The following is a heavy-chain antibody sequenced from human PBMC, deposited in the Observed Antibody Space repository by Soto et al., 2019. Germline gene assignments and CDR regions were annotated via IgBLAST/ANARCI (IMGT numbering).Heavy chain of an antibody. CDR3: AKAVAVSYYYMDV. J-gene: IGHJ6*03. D-gene: IGHD6-19*01. V-gene: IGHV3-30*18. Sequence: GGSLRLSCAASGFTFSSYGMHWVRQAPGKGLEWVAVISYDGSNKYYADSVKGRFTISRDNSKNTLYLQMNSLRAEDTAVYYCAKAVAVSYYYMDVWGKGTTVTVSS. CDR2: ISYDGSNK. CDR1: GFTFSSYG.